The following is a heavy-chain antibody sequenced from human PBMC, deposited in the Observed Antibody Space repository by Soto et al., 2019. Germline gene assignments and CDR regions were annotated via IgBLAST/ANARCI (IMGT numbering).Heavy chain of an antibody. CDR3: AQILAAAGIGY. CDR1: GFTFDDYG. D-gene: IGHD6-13*01. V-gene: IGHV3-23*01. J-gene: IGHJ4*02. CDR2: ISISGRDT. Sequence: GGSLRLSCVASGFTFDDYGMSWVRQAPGKGLEWVSSISISGRDTYYADSVEGRFTISRDNSKNTLFLQMNSLRVEDTAVYFCAQILAAAGIGYWGQGALVTVSS.